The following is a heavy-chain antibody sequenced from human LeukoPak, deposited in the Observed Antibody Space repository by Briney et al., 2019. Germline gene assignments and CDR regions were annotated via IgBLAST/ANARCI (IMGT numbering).Heavy chain of an antibody. V-gene: IGHV4-59*01. CDR2: IYYSGST. J-gene: IGHJ3*02. Sequence: SETLSLTCAVSGDSISNYYWSWIRQPPGKGLEWIGYIYYSGSTSYNPSLKSRVTISVDTSKKQFSLKLSSVTAADTAFYYCARYIVSYPHDAFDIWGQGTMVTVSS. CDR1: GDSISNYY. D-gene: IGHD1-26*01. CDR3: ARYIVSYPHDAFDI.